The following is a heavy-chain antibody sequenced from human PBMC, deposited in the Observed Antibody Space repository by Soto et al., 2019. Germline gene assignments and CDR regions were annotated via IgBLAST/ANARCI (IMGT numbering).Heavy chain of an antibody. CDR2: IVVGSGNT. D-gene: IGHD5-12*01. CDR1: GYTFTSYA. V-gene: IGHV1-58*02. Sequence: GGSLRLSCEASGYTFTSYAMQWVRQARGQRLEWIGWIVVGSGNTNYAQKFQERVTITRDMSTSTAYMELSSLRSEDTAVYCCAADPPRDGYNKGWYFDLWGRGTLVTVSS. CDR3: AADPPRDGYNKGWYFDL. J-gene: IGHJ2*01.